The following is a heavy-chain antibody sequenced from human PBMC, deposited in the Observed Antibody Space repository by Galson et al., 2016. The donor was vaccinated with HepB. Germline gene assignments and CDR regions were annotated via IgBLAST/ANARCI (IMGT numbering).Heavy chain of an antibody. CDR3: ARLEGDTHIYYYTQ. D-gene: IGHD3-22*01. CDR1: GFTFSTYT. V-gene: IGHV3-21*04. CDR2: ISSSSSYI. J-gene: IGHJ4*02. Sequence: SLRLSCAASGFTFSTYTMNWVRQAPGKGLEWVSSISSSSSYIFYADSVKGRFTISRDNAKNSLYLQMNSLKTEDTAVYYCARLEGDTHIYYYTQWGQGTLVTVSS.